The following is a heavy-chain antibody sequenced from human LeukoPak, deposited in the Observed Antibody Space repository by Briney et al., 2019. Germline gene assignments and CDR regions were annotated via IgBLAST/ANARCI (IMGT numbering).Heavy chain of an antibody. V-gene: IGHV3-21*01. D-gene: IGHD1-7*01. J-gene: IGHJ4*02. CDR2: ISSSSSYI. CDR1: GFTFSSYW. Sequence: GGSLRLSCAASGFTFSSYWMSWVRQAPGKGLGWVSSISSSSSYIYYADSVKGRFTISRDNAKNSLYLQMNSLRAEDTAVYYCARDLSGYNWNYGQYFDYWGQGTLVTVSS. CDR3: ARDLSGYNWNYGQYFDY.